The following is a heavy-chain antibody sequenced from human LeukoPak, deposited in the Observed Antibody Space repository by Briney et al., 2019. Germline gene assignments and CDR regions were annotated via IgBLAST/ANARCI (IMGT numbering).Heavy chain of an antibody. Sequence: ASVKVSCKASGYTFTNYYMNWVRQAPGQGLQWMGLINLSVGMTTYAQKFQGRVTITMYTSTSTVYMELSSLRAEDTAVYYCARFIPCGGYCYYFDYWGGGVLVTVSS. D-gene: IGHD2-21*02. J-gene: IGHJ4*02. V-gene: IGHV1-46*01. CDR3: ARFIPCGGYCYYFDY. CDR1: GYTFTNYY. CDR2: INLSVGMT.